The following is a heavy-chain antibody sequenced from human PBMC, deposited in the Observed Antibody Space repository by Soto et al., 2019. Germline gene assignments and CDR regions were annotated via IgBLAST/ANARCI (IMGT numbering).Heavy chain of an antibody. V-gene: IGHV3-23*01. CDR1: GFTFSSYA. CDR3: ADLAAAGTWGMDV. CDR2: ISGSGGST. D-gene: IGHD6-13*01. J-gene: IGHJ6*02. Sequence: EVQLLESGGGLVQPGGSLRLSCAASGFTFSSYAMSWVRQAPGKGLEWVSAISGSGGSTYYADSVKGRFTISRDNSKNTLYLLMNSLRAEDTAVYYCADLAAAGTWGMDVWAQGTTVTVSS.